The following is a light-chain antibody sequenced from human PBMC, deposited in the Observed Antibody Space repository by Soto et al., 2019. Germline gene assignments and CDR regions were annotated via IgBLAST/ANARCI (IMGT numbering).Light chain of an antibody. CDR1: SSDIGGYNY. V-gene: IGLV2-11*01. Sequence: QSALTQPRSVSGSPGQSVTISCTGTSSDIGGYNYVSWFQQHPGKAPKLMIYAVTERPSGVPDCFSGSKSGNTASLTISGLQAEDEADYYCCSYAGTFTYVFGTGTKVTVL. CDR3: CSYAGTFTYV. J-gene: IGLJ1*01. CDR2: AVT.